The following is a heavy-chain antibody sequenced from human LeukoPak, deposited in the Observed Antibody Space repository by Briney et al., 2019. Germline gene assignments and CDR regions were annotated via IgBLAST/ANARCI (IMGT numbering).Heavy chain of an antibody. CDR1: GFTFTHYG. CDR3: IVVVVPPAFWHFDL. V-gene: IGHV3-33*03. Sequence: PGGSLRLSCATSGFTFTHYGFHWVRQAPGKGLEWVAVISVDGSKRYYGDSVKGRFTISRDDSKDTVFLQMNSLTVEDTAVYYCIVVVVPPAFWHFDLWGRGTLVTVSS. D-gene: IGHD2-2*01. CDR2: ISVDGSKR. J-gene: IGHJ2*01.